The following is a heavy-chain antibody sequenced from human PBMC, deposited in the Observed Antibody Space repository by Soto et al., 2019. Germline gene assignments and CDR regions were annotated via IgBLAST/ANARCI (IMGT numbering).Heavy chain of an antibody. V-gene: IGHV5-10-1*01. CDR1: GYSFTSYW. D-gene: IGHD6-13*01. CDR3: ASPGIASQDRNYYYGMDV. Sequence: PGESLKISCKGSGYSFTSYWISWVRQMPGKGLEWMGRIDPSDSYTNYSPSFQGHVTISADKSISTAYLQWSSLKASDTAMYYCASPGIASQDRNYYYGMDVRGQGTVVTVSS. CDR2: IDPSDSYT. J-gene: IGHJ6*02.